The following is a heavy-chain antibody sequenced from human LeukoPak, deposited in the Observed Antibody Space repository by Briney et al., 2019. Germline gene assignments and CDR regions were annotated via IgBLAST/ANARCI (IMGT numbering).Heavy chain of an antibody. CDR2: IYTSGST. D-gene: IGHD3-10*01. J-gene: IGHJ4*02. CDR1: GGSISSGSYY. Sequence: SETLSLTCTVSGGSISSGSYYWSWIRQPAGKGLELIVRIYTSGSTNYNPSLKSRVTISVNTSKNQFSLKLSSVTAADTAVYYCARDHSLFRGVIGFDYWGQGTLVTVSS. V-gene: IGHV4-61*02. CDR3: ARDHSLFRGVIGFDY.